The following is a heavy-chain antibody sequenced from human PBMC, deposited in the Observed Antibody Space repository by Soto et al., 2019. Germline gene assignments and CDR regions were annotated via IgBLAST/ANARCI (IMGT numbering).Heavy chain of an antibody. CDR1: GYTFTSYA. CDR3: ARARAYYDILTGYPLDY. D-gene: IGHD3-9*01. CDR2: INAGNGNT. V-gene: IGHV1-3*01. J-gene: IGHJ4*02. Sequence: ASVKVSCKASGYTFTSYAMHWVRQAPGQRLEWMGWINAGNGNTKYSQKFQGRVTITRDTSASTAYMELSSLRSEDTAVYYCARARAYYDILTGYPLDYWGQGTLVTVSS.